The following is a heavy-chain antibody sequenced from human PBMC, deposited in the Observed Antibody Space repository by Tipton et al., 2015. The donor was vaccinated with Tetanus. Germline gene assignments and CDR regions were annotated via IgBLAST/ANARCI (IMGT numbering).Heavy chain of an antibody. CDR3: ARGFYYMDV. CDR1: GFAFDTYY. J-gene: IGHJ6*03. CDR2: INPKGSTT. V-gene: IGHV1-46*02. Sequence: QVQLVQSGPEVKKPGASLKISCKASGFAFDTYYMHWVRQAPGQGLEWMGIINPKGSTTGYSQTFQGRFTMTRDTSTSTLFMELTSLTSDDTAVYFCARGFYYMDVWGQGTTVTVSS.